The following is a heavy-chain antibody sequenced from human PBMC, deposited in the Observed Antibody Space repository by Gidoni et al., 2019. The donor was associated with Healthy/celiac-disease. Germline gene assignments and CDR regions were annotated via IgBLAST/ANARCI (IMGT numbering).Heavy chain of an antibody. V-gene: IGHV5-51*01. D-gene: IGHD3-16*01. CDR2: IYPDDSRT. CDR1: GYSFTSYW. CDR3: ARLPVGGAASTFDI. Sequence: EVQVVQSGAEVKKLGESLKISCKGSGYSFTSYWIGWVRQMPGKGLEWMGIIYPDDSRTRYSPSFQGQVTISADKAISTAYLQWSRLKASDTAMYYCARLPVGGAASTFDIWGQGTMVTVSS. J-gene: IGHJ3*02.